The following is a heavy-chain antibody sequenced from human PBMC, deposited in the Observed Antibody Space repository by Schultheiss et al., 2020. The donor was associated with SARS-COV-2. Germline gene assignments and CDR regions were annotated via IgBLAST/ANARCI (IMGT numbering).Heavy chain of an antibody. CDR2: IKHSGST. J-gene: IGHJ4*02. V-gene: IGHV4-34*01. CDR1: GGSFSGYY. CDR3: ARMRGWYGMYYFDY. Sequence: SQTLSLTCAVYGGSFSGYYWSWIRQPPGKGLEWIGEIKHSGSTNYNPSLKSRVTISVDTSKNQFSLKLSSVTAADTAVYYCARMRGWYGMYYFDYWGQGTLVTVSS. D-gene: IGHD6-19*01.